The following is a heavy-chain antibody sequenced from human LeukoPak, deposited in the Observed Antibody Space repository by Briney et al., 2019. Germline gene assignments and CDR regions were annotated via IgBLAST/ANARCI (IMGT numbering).Heavy chain of an antibody. Sequence: SETLSLTCIVSGGSISSFYWSWIRQPAGKGLEWIGRIYTSGSTNYNPSLKSRVTMSVDTSKNQFSLKLSSVTAADTAVYYCARGAAANDAFDIWGQGTMVTVSS. V-gene: IGHV4-4*07. CDR2: IYTSGST. J-gene: IGHJ3*02. D-gene: IGHD6-25*01. CDR3: ARGAAANDAFDI. CDR1: GGSISSFY.